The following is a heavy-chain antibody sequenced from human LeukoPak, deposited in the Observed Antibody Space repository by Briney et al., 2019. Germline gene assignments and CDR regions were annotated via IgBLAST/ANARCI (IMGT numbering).Heavy chain of an antibody. CDR1: GFTFSSYA. CDR2: ISYDGSNT. D-gene: IGHD2-15*01. Sequence: GRSLRLSCAASGFTFSSYAMHWVRHAPGKGVEWVAVISYDGSNTYYADSVKGRFTTSRDNSKNTLYRQKNSLRAEDTAVYYCARDPTIVAIQGYFDYWGQGTLVTVSS. V-gene: IGHV3-30*01. CDR3: ARDPTIVAIQGYFDY. J-gene: IGHJ4*02.